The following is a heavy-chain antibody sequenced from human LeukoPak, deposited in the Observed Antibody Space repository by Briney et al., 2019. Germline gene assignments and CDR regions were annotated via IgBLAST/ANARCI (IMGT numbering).Heavy chain of an antibody. J-gene: IGHJ3*02. Sequence: SETLSLTCTVSGGSISSYYWSWIRQPPGKGLEWIGYIYYSGSTNYNPSLKSRVTISVDPSKNQFSLKLSSVTAADKAVYYCARGNPYYYDSSGYYYIYAFDIWGQGTMVTVSS. CDR1: GGSISSYY. CDR3: ARGNPYYYDSSGYYYIYAFDI. CDR2: IYYSGST. D-gene: IGHD3-22*01. V-gene: IGHV4-59*01.